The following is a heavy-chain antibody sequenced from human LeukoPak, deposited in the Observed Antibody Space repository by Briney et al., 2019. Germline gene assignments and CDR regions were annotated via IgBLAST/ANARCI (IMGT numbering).Heavy chain of an antibody. CDR3: ARGPSPYYYDSSGYPH. Sequence: SETLSLTCAVYGGSFSGYYRSWIRQPPGKGLEWIGEINHSGSTNYNPSLKSRVTISVDTSKNQFSLKLSSVTAADTAVYYCARGPSPYYYDSSGYPHWGQGTLVTVSS. D-gene: IGHD3-22*01. CDR1: GGSFSGYY. V-gene: IGHV4-34*01. CDR2: INHSGST. J-gene: IGHJ4*02.